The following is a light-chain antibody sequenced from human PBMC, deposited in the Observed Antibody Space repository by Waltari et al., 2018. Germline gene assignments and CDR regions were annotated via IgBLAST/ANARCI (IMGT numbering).Light chain of an antibody. CDR2: AAS. CDR1: QGISNS. V-gene: IGKV1-NL1*01. J-gene: IGKJ4*01. CDR3: QQYYGTLLT. Sequence: DIQMTQSPSSLSASVGDRVTITCRASQGISNSLAWYQQKPGKAPKLLLFAASRLESGGPSRFSGSGSGTDYTLTISSLQPEDVATYYCQQYYGTLLTFGGGTKVEIK.